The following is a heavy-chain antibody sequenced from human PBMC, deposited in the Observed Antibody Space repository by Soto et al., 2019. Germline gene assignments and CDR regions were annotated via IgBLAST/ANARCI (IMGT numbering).Heavy chain of an antibody. CDR1: GFTFSSYA. Sequence: GGSLRLSCAASGFTFSSYAMSWVRQAPGKGLEWVSAISGSGGSTYYADSVKGRFTISRDNSKNTLYLQMNSLRAGDTAVYYCAKDTYYYYGMDVWGQGTTVTVSS. CDR2: ISGSGGST. V-gene: IGHV3-23*01. CDR3: AKDTYYYYGMDV. J-gene: IGHJ6*02.